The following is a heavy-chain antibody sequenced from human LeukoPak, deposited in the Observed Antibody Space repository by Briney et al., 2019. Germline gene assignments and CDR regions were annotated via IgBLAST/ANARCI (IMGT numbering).Heavy chain of an antibody. CDR2: IKQDGSEK. Sequence: GGTLRLSCGASGFTFSSNWMSWVRQAPGKGLEWVANIKQDGSEKYYVDSVKGRFTISRDNAKNSLYLQMNSLRVEDTAVYYCARVPAVRGVIDYYYGMDVWGQGTTVTVSS. CDR3: ARVPAVRGVIDYYYGMDV. CDR1: GFTFSSNW. D-gene: IGHD3-10*01. J-gene: IGHJ6*02. V-gene: IGHV3-7*01.